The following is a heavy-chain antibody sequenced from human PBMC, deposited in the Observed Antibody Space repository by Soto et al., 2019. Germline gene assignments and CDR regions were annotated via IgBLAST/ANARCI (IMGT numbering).Heavy chain of an antibody. CDR1: GFTFTDYS. Sequence: EVQLVESGGGLAQPGGSLRLSCEGSGFTFTDYSMLWVRQAPGKGLEWVSYISSTSNIAFYVDSVEGRFTTSRDNAKNSLYLQMNSLRDEDTAVYYCASCYGDYEFPCEYWGQGTLVTVSS. CDR3: ASCYGDYEFPCEY. CDR2: ISSTSNIA. V-gene: IGHV3-48*02. D-gene: IGHD4-17*01. J-gene: IGHJ4*02.